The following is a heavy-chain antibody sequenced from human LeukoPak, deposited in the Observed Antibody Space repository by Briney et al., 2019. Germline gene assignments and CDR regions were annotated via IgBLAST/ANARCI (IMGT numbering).Heavy chain of an antibody. CDR3: ATSRTFDY. V-gene: IGHV3-74*01. J-gene: IGHJ4*02. CDR2: INSEGSST. Sequence: GGSMRLSCEVSGFTFSSYWMHWVRQAPGKGLVWVSRINSEGSSTSYADSVKGRFTISRDNAKNTLFLHMNRLRSEDTAVYYCATSRTFDYWGQGTLVTVSS. CDR1: GFTFSSYW.